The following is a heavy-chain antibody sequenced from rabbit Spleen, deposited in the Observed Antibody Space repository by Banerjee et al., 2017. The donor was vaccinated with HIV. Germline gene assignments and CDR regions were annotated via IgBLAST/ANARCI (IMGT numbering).Heavy chain of an antibody. V-gene: IGHV1S47*01. CDR1: GFDFSRYG. CDR2: IDPIFGAT. D-gene: IGHD1-1*01. CDR3: VRGASSSGYYSL. J-gene: IGHJ4*01. Sequence: QEQLVESGGGLVQPGGSLKLSCKASGFDFSRYGVSWVRQAPGKGLEWIGYIDPIFGATYYATWVNGRFTISSHNAQNTLYLQLNSLTAADTTTYFCVRGASSSGYYSLWGPGTLVTVS.